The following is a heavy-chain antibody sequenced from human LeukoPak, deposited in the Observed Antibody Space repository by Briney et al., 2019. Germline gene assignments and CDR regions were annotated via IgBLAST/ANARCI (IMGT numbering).Heavy chain of an antibody. CDR2: ISSNGGVT. J-gene: IGHJ4*02. D-gene: IGHD5-24*01. Sequence: GGSLRLSCAASGFSFSDWYMSWIRQTPGQGPEWVSYISSNGGVTKYADSVRGRITISRDNAKNSVYLQMNSLRAEDTAVYYCVRAAGRDGGYWGQGTLVTVSS. V-gene: IGHV3-11*01. CDR3: VRAAGRDGGY. CDR1: GFSFSDWY.